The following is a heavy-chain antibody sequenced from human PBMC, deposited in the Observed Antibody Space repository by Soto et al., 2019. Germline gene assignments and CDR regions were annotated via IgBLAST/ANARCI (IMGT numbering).Heavy chain of an antibody. V-gene: IGHV3-30*18. CDR3: AKDSGDIVFGVEEDVMDF. Sequence: PGGSLRLSCAASGFTFSSYGMHWVLLAPGKGQEWVAVISYDGSNKYYADSVKGRFTISRDNSKNTLYLHMNSLRAEDTAVYYCAKDSGDIVFGVEEDVMDFWARRSTVTVSS. J-gene: IGHJ6*01. D-gene: IGHD2-15*01. CDR1: GFTFSSYG. CDR2: ISYDGSNK.